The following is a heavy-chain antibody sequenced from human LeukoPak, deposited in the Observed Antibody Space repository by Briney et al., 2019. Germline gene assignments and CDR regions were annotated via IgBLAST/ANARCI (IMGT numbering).Heavy chain of an antibody. CDR2: VYYSGST. J-gene: IGHJ4*02. CDR1: GDSINTINLY. V-gene: IGHV4-39*01. Sequence: MTSETLSLTCTVSGDSINTINLYWGWIRQPPGKGLEWIGSVYYSGSTHYNPSLASRVTISVDATKNQFSLKLTSVTAADTAVYYCVRLSWQQVVRDFWGQGILVTVSS. CDR3: VRLSWQQVVRDF. D-gene: IGHD6-13*01.